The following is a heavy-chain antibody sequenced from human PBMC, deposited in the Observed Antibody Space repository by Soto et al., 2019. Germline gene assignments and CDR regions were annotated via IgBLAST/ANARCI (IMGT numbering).Heavy chain of an antibody. CDR3: ARVRSAVPCPYFSCCAMDV. CDR1: GFTFSSRA. D-gene: IGHD6-19*01. Sequence: QVQLVESGGGVVQPGRSLRLSCAASGFTFSSRAMYWVRQAPGKGLEWVAGVTYDGSNKYHADSVKGRFTISRDNSKNTLYLQMKSLRPEDTAVYYCARVRSAVPCPYFSCCAMDVWGRGTTVTVPS. J-gene: IGHJ6*02. CDR2: VTYDGSNK. V-gene: IGHV3-30-3*01.